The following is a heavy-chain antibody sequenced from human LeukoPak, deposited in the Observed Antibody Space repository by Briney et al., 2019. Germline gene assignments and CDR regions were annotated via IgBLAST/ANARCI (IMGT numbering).Heavy chain of an antibody. V-gene: IGHV4-61*02. CDR2: IHTSGTT. J-gene: IGHJ4*02. Sequence: PSETLSLTCTVSGGSISTGYYYWNWIRQPAGKGLEWIGRIHTSGTTSYSPSLRSRVTISADTSNNQFSLKLSSVTAADTAVYYCARGGAVELQPWGFDHWGQGTLVTVSS. CDR3: ARGGAVELQPWGFDH. D-gene: IGHD3-10*01. CDR1: GGSISTGYYY.